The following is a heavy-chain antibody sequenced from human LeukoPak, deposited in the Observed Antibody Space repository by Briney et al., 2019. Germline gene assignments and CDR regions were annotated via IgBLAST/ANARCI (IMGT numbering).Heavy chain of an antibody. D-gene: IGHD2-2*01. V-gene: IGHV4-34*01. J-gene: IGHJ3*02. CDR3: ARAVIVVVPAAEQSFDI. CDR2: INHSGST. CDR1: GGSFSGYY. Sequence: PSETLSLTCAVYGGSFSGYYWSWIRQPPGKGLEWIGEINHSGSTNYNPSLKSRVPISVDTSKNQFSLKLSSVTAADTAVYYCARAVIVVVPAAEQSFDIWGQGTMVTVSS.